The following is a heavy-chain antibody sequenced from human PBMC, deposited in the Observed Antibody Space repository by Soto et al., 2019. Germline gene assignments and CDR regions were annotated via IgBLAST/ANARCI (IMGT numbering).Heavy chain of an antibody. D-gene: IGHD6-25*01. V-gene: IGHV4-4*02. CDR1: GGSISGANF. J-gene: IGHJ4*02. CDR2: IHLSGKT. CDR3: ARDLFGGYSPAGY. Sequence: QVHLQESGPGLVQPSGTMSLTCAVSGGSISGANFWSWVRQPPGKGLEWIGEIHLSGKTSYNPSLQSRVSGSIDQSQSQMSLTLASVTAAGTAVYYGARDLFGGYSPAGYCGQGTLVPVSS.